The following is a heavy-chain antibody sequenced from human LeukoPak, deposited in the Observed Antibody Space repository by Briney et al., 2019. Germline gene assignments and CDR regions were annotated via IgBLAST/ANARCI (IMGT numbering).Heavy chain of an antibody. CDR1: GFTVSDNY. D-gene: IGHD6-13*01. J-gene: IGHJ4*02. Sequence: PGGSLRLSCSASGFTVSDNYMSWVRQAPGKGLEWVSVIYSGGSTYYADSVKGRFTISRDNSKNTLYLQMNSLRAADTAVYYCARGLKMSAAAGIVFDYWGQGTLVTVSS. V-gene: IGHV3-66*01. CDR2: IYSGGST. CDR3: ARGLKMSAAAGIVFDY.